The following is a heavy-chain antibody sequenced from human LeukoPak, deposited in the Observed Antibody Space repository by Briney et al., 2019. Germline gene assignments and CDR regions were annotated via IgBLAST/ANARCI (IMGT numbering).Heavy chain of an antibody. D-gene: IGHD3-10*01. CDR2: IIPIFGTA. CDR1: GGTFSSYA. CDR3: ARVSYGSESYMGYYYYYMDV. J-gene: IGHJ6*03. Sequence: SVKVSCKASGGTFSSYAIRWVRQAPGQGLEWMGGIIPIFGTANYAQKFQGRVTITTDESTSTAYMELSSLRSEDTAVYYCARVSYGSESYMGYYYYYMDVWGKGTTVTVSS. V-gene: IGHV1-69*05.